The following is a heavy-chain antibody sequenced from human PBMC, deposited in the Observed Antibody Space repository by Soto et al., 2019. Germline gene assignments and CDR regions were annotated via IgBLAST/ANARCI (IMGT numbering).Heavy chain of an antibody. Sequence: PGESLKISCEGSGYSFGSHWIAWVRQMPGKGLEWMGIIYPADSETKYSPSFQGQVTISADRSITTAYLQWSSLKASDTAMYYCATHLTSGRGKNYYYGMDVWGQGTTVTVSS. J-gene: IGHJ6*02. CDR3: ATHLTSGRGKNYYYGMDV. V-gene: IGHV5-51*01. CDR2: IYPADSET. D-gene: IGHD6-19*01. CDR1: GYSFGSHW.